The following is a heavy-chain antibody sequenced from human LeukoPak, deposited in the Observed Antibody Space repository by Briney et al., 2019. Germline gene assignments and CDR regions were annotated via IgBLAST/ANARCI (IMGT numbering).Heavy chain of an antibody. CDR1: GYTFTGYY. Sequence: ASVKVSCKASGYTFTGYYLHWVRQAPGQGLEWMGWINTNSGGTNYAQKFQGRVTMTRDTSISTAYMELSRLRSDDTAVYYCARDRGWELLRGCFDSWGQGTRVTVSS. V-gene: IGHV1-2*02. CDR3: ARDRGWELLRGCFDS. CDR2: INTNSGGT. J-gene: IGHJ4*02. D-gene: IGHD1-26*01.